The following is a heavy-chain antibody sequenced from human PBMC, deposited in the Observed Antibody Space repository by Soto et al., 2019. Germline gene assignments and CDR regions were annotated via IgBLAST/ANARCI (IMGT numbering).Heavy chain of an antibody. Sequence: ASVKVSCKASGYTFTSYGISWVRQAPGQGLEWMGWISAYNGNTNYAQKLQGRVTMTTDTSTSTAYMELRSLRSDDTAVYYCARRAAALYYYCYMDVWGKGTTVTVSS. J-gene: IGHJ6*03. D-gene: IGHD6-13*01. CDR1: GYTFTSYG. CDR2: ISAYNGNT. CDR3: ARRAAALYYYCYMDV. V-gene: IGHV1-18*01.